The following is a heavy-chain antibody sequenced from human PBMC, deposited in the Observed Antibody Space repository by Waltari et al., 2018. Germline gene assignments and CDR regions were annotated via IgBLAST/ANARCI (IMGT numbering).Heavy chain of an antibody. Sequence: VQLQESGPGLVKPSETLSLTCTVSGGSISSYYWSWIRQPPGKGLEWIGYIYYSGSTNYNPSLKSRVTISVDTSKNQFSLKLSSVTAADTAVYYCAREVTMVQGFPPYYMDVWGKGTTVTVSS. J-gene: IGHJ6*03. CDR2: IYYSGST. CDR3: AREVTMVQGFPPYYMDV. D-gene: IGHD3-10*01. CDR1: GGSISSYY. V-gene: IGHV4-59*01.